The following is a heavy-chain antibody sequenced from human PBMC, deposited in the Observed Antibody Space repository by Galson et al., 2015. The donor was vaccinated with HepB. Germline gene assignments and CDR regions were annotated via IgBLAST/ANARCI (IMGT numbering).Heavy chain of an antibody. V-gene: IGHV3-23*01. Sequence: SLRLSCAASGFTFDDYGMSWVRQAPGKGLEWVSGISGSGASTYYADSVKGRFTISRDNSKNTLYLQMNSLRAEDTAVYYCAKGHRLNYGSFDYWGQGTLVTVSS. J-gene: IGHJ4*02. D-gene: IGHD4-17*01. CDR2: ISGSGAST. CDR3: AKGHRLNYGSFDY. CDR1: GFTFDDYG.